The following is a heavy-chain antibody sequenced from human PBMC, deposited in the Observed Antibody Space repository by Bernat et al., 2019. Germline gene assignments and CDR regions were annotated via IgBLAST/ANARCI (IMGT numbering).Heavy chain of an antibody. Sequence: EVQLVESGGGLVKPGGSLRLSCAASGFTFSNAWMSWVRQAPGKGLEWVGRIKSKTDGGTTDYAAPVKGRFTISRDDSKNTLYLQMNSLRADDTAVYYCAQGKTAVYCNRTDCSTYWGQGTLVTVSS. CDR2: IKSKTDGGTT. V-gene: IGHV3-15*01. D-gene: IGHD2-2*02. J-gene: IGHJ4*02. CDR1: GFTFSNAW. CDR3: AQGKTAVYCNRTDCSTY.